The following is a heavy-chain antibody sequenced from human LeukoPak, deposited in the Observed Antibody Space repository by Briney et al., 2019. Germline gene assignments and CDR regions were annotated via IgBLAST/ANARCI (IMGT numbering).Heavy chain of an antibody. CDR3: ARVPEGMVRGVRGFDP. CDR2: IYYSGST. CDR1: GGSISSGDYY. V-gene: IGHV4-30-4*01. J-gene: IGHJ5*02. Sequence: SETLSLTCTVSGGSISSGDYYWSWIRQPPGKGLEWIGYIYYSGSTYYNPSLKSRVTISVDTSKNQFSLKLSSVTAADTAVYYCARVPEGMVRGVRGFDPWGQGTLVTVSS. D-gene: IGHD3-10*01.